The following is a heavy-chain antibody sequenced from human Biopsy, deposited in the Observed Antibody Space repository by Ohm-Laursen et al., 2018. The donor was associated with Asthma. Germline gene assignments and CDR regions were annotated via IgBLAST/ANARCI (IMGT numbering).Heavy chain of an antibody. CDR3: ARTHERWTSIQDDALDI. CDR2: ISYDGGNK. D-gene: IGHD4-23*01. V-gene: IGHV3-30*03. CDR1: GFTFGDYW. Sequence: SLRLSCSAFGFTFGDYWMSWVRQVPGKGLEWVAVISYDGGNKFYGDSVKGRFTLSRDNSRNTLYLQMNSLRVEDTAIYYCARTHERWTSIQDDALDIWGQGTMVIVSS. J-gene: IGHJ3*02.